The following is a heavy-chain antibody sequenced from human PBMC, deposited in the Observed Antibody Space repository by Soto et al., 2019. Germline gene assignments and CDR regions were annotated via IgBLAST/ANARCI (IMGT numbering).Heavy chain of an antibody. Sequence: PSETLSLTCTVSGGSISSSSYYWGWIRQPPGKGLEWIGSIYYSGSTYYNPSLKSRVTISVDTSKNQFSLKLSSVTAADTAVYYCASPRTKALDAFDIWGQGTMVTVSS. J-gene: IGHJ3*02. D-gene: IGHD1-7*01. V-gene: IGHV4-39*01. CDR1: GGSISSSSYY. CDR2: IYYSGST. CDR3: ASPRTKALDAFDI.